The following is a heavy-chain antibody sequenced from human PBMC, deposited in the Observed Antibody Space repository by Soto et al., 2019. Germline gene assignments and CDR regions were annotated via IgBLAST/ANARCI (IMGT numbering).Heavy chain of an antibody. Sequence: QVQLVQSGAEVKKPGSSVKVSCKASGGTFSSYTISWVRQAPGQGLEWMGRIIPILGIANYAQKXXXXXXXXXXXXXXXXXXXXXXLRSEDTAVYYCARDAKWLRPFDYWGQGTLVTVSS. CDR3: ARDAKWLRPFDY. J-gene: IGHJ4*02. D-gene: IGHD5-12*01. V-gene: IGHV1-69*02. CDR2: IIPILGIA. CDR1: GGTFSSYT.